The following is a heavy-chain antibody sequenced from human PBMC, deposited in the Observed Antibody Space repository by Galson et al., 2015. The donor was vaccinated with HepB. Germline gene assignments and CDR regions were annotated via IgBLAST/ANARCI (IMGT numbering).Heavy chain of an antibody. J-gene: IGHJ3*02. V-gene: IGHV1-46*01. CDR2: INPSGGST. CDR3: ASEPNDVVMTAHNETIDI. D-gene: IGHD2-21*02. Sequence: SVKVSCKASGYTFTSYYLHWVRQAPGQGLEWMGIINPSGGSTTYAQKFQGRVTMTRDTSTSTVYMELSSLRSEDTAVYYCASEPNDVVMTAHNETIDIWGQGTMVTVSS. CDR1: GYTFTSYY.